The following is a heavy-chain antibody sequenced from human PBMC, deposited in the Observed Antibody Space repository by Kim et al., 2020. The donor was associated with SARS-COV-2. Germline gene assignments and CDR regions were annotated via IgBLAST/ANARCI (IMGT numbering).Heavy chain of an antibody. D-gene: IGHD2-8*02. CDR1: GYSFTDYY. J-gene: IGHJ4*02. CDR3: ARDEGTGSSQDY. V-gene: IGHV1-2*06. Sequence: ASVKVSCKASGYSFTDYYMHWVRQAPGQGLEWMGRINPNNGETIYAQKFQGRFSMTRGTSISTAYMDLNRLTSDDTAVYYCARDEGTGSSQDYWGQGTLVTVSS. CDR2: INPNNGET.